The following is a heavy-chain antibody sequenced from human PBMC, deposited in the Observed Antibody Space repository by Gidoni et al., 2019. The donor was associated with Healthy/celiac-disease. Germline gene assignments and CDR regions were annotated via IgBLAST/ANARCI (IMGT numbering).Heavy chain of an antibody. CDR2: T. V-gene: IGHV3-73*01. D-gene: IGHD3-9*01. J-gene: IGHJ4*02. Sequence: TAYAASVKGRFTISRDDSKNTAYLQMNSLKTEDTAVYYCTMYPGYQETNFDYWGQGTLVTVSS. CDR3: TMYPGYQETNFDY.